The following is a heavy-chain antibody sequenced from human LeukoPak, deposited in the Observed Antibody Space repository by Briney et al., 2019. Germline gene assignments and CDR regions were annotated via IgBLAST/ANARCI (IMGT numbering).Heavy chain of an antibody. V-gene: IGHV3-7*02. CDR2: IKHDASEK. D-gene: IGHD2-21*01. CDR3: AKYKSCDFFAEYFEH. CDR1: GFTLSSFW. J-gene: IGHJ1*01. Sequence: PGGSLRPSCAASGFTLSSFWMRWVRQAPGKGLEWVANIKHDASEKYYVDSVKGRFTISRDNAKNSLYLQMHSLRAEDTAVYYCAKYKSCDFFAEYFEHWGQGTLVTVSS.